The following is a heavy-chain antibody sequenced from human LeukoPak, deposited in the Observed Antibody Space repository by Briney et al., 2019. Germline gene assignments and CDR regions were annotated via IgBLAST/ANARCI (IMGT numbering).Heavy chain of an antibody. V-gene: IGHV4-34*01. J-gene: IGHJ4*02. D-gene: IGHD5-24*01. CDR2: INHSGST. Sequence: GSLRLSCAASGFTFSSYAMSWVRQPPGEGLEWIGEINHSGSTNYNPSLKSRVTISVDTSKNQFSLKLSSVTAADTAVYYCARGFGPRVEMATITSVGFDYWGQGTLVTVSS. CDR3: ARGFGPRVEMATITSVGFDY. CDR1: GFTFSSYA.